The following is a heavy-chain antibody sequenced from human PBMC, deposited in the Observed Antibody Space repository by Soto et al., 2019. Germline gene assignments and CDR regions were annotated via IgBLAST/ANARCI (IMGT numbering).Heavy chain of an antibody. J-gene: IGHJ4*02. CDR3: ARDEWGITRNALTG. Sequence: PGGSLRLSCAASGFTFSSYGMHWVRQAPGKGLEWVAVIWYDGSNKYYADSVKGRFTISRDNSKNTLYLQMNSLRAEDTAVYYCARDEWGITRNALTGWGQGTLVTVSS. D-gene: IGHD3-9*01. V-gene: IGHV3-33*01. CDR1: GFTFSSYG. CDR2: IWYDGSNK.